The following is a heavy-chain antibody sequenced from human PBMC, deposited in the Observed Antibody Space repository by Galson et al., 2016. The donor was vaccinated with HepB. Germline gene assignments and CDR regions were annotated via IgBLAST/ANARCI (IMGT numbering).Heavy chain of an antibody. D-gene: IGHD1-26*01. CDR2: IWSDGSNT. V-gene: IGHV3-33*01. CDR1: GFTFSNYA. J-gene: IGHJ4*02. CDR3: ARDSKWSFDY. Sequence: SLRLSCAASGFTFSNYAMHWVRQAPGKGLEWVAVIWSDGSNTYYGDSVKGRFTISRDNSKNTLYLQVNSLRAEDTAVYYCARDSKWSFDYWGQGTLVTVSS.